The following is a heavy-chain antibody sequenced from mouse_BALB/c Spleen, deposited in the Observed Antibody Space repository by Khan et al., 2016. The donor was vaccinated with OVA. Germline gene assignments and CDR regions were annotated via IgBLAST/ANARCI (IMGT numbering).Heavy chain of an antibody. CDR2: ISPGSGDT. CDR1: GYTFTDYY. V-gene: IGHV1-77*01. CDR3: ARSNYFGYTLAY. J-gene: IGHJ3*01. Sequence: QVQLKQSGAELARPGASVKLSCKASGYTFTDYYINWVKQRTGQGLEWIGEISPGSGDTYYTERFKGKATLTADKSSSTAYMQLSSLTSEASAVYFCARSNYFGYTLAYWGQGTLVTVST. D-gene: IGHD1-2*01.